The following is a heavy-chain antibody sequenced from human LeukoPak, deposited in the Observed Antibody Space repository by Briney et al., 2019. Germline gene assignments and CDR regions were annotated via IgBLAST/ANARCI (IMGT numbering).Heavy chain of an antibody. CDR3: AKDGGSGPLTHFDY. J-gene: IGHJ4*02. V-gene: IGHV3-23*01. D-gene: IGHD6-19*01. CDR2: ISGSGGST. Sequence: PGGSLRLSCAASGFTFSSYAMSWVRQAPGKGLEWVSAISGSGGSTYYADSVKGRFTISRDNAKNTLYLQMNSLRAEDTAVYYCAKDGGSGPLTHFDYWGQGTLVTVSS. CDR1: GFTFSSYA.